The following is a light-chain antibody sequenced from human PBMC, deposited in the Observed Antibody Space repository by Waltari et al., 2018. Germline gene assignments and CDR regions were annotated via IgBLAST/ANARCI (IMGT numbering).Light chain of an antibody. J-gene: IGLJ2*01. V-gene: IGLV2-8*01. CDR3: SSYAGSNTYVL. Sequence: QSALTQHPSASGSPGQSVTISCTGTSSDVGGYNYVSWYQQHPGKVPKLVIFEVSKRPSGVPDRFSGSRSGNTASLTVSGLQAEDEADYYCSSYAGSNTYVLFGGGTKLTVL. CDR2: EVS. CDR1: SSDVGGYNY.